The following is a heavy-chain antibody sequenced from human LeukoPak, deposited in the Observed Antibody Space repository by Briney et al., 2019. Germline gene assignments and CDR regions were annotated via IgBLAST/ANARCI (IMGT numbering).Heavy chain of an antibody. Sequence: SETLSLTCTVSGDSISSSVFYWTWIRQSPGKGLEWIGNIYCNSGHTSYNPSLQSRVTISRDTSNNQFSLRLGSVTAADTAVYYCARTYCSSTSCYTHYFDYWGQGTLVTVSS. V-gene: IGHV4-39*07. J-gene: IGHJ4*02. CDR3: ARTYCSSTSCYTHYFDY. CDR2: IYCNSGHT. CDR1: GDSISSSVFY. D-gene: IGHD2-2*02.